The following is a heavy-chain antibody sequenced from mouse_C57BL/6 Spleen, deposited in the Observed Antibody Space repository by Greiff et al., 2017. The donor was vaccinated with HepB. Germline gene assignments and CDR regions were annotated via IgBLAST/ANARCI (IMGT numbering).Heavy chain of an antibody. CDR1: GYTFTSYW. D-gene: IGHD1-1*01. Sequence: VQLQQPGAELVKPGASVKLSCKASGYTFTSYWMQWVKQRPGQGLEWIGEIDPSDSYTNYNQKFKGKATLTADKSSSTAYMQLSSLTYEDSAVYYCARPITTVVADYAMDYWGQGTSVTVSS. CDR2: IDPSDSYT. CDR3: ARPITTVVADYAMDY. V-gene: IGHV1-50*01. J-gene: IGHJ4*01.